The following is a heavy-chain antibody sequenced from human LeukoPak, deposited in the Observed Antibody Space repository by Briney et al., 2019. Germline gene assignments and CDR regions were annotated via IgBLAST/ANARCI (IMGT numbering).Heavy chain of an antibody. CDR1: GYTFTGSY. D-gene: IGHD3-9*01. CDR2: INTNSGGT. V-gene: IGHV1-2*02. J-gene: IGHJ3*02. Sequence: ASLKVSCXASGYTFTGSYMHSVRPAPEQRLEWMGCINTNSGGTNYAQEFQGRVTMTRVTSIITAYMELSRLRSDDTAVYYCARDPGLGRYFDWSMGGAFDIWGQGTMVTVAS. CDR3: ARDPGLGRYFDWSMGGAFDI.